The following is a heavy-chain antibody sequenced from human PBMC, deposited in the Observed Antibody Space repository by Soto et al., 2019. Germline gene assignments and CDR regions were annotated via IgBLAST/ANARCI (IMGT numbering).Heavy chain of an antibody. CDR3: ARRGGEVVVAATRKHYFDY. V-gene: IGHV4-34*01. J-gene: IGHJ4*02. CDR2: INHSGST. CDR1: VGSFSGYY. Sequence: QVQLQQWGAGLLKPSETLSLTCAVYVGSFSGYYWSWIRQPPGKGLEWIGEINHSGSTNYNPSLKSRITLSVDTSKNPFSLKLSSVTAADTAVYYCARRGGEVVVAATRKHYFDYWGQGTLVTVSA. D-gene: IGHD2-15*01.